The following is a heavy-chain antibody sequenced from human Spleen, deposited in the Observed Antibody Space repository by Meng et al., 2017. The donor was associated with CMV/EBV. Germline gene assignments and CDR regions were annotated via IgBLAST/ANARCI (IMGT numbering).Heavy chain of an antibody. D-gene: IGHD5-12*01. CDR1: GYY. CDR2: INHSGRN. J-gene: IGHJ2*01. CDR3: ARSILYHRRGYSGYDLYCYFDL. V-gene: IGHV4-34*01. Sequence: GYYWRWIRPPPGRGLAWIGEINHSGRNNYTPSLNRRVTISVYPSKFQFPLKPSSVTAADTTVYYCARSILYHRRGYSGYDLYCYFDLWGRGTLVTVSS.